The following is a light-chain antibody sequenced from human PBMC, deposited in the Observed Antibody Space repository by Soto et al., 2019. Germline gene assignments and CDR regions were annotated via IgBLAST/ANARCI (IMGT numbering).Light chain of an antibody. CDR3: SSYAGSSVRI. Sequence: QSALTQPASVSGSHGQSITISCTVTSSDIGSYNLVSWYQQYPGKAPKLISYEGNERPSGVSNRFSGSQSGNAASLTISGHQAYDAADYYCSSYAGSSVRIFGGGTKLTVL. CDR2: EGN. CDR1: SSDIGSYNL. V-gene: IGLV2-23*01. J-gene: IGLJ2*01.